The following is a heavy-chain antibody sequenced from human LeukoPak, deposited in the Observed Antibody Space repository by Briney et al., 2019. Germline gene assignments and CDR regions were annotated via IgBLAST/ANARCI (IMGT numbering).Heavy chain of an antibody. Sequence: PSETLSLTCTVSGGSISSYYWSWIRQPPGKGLEWIGEINHSGSTNYNPSLKSRVTISVDTSKNQFSLKLSSVTAADTAVYYCVREYSTSSTAFDIWGQGTMVTVSS. V-gene: IGHV4-34*01. CDR1: GGSISSYY. J-gene: IGHJ3*02. D-gene: IGHD6-6*01. CDR2: INHSGST. CDR3: VREYSTSSTAFDI.